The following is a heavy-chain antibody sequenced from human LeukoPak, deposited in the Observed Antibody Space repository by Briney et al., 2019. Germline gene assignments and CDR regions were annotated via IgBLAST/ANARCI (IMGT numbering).Heavy chain of an antibody. J-gene: IGHJ4*02. D-gene: IGHD3-10*01. Sequence: GGSLRLSCAASGFTFNNAWMSWVRQAPGKGLEWIGRIKTKADGWTTDYAAPVNGRFTISRDDSKGTLYLEMNSLTTEDTAVYWCTTITMVSHFDHWGQGTLVTVSS. CDR3: TTITMVSHFDH. V-gene: IGHV3-15*01. CDR2: IKTKADGWTT. CDR1: GFTFNNAW.